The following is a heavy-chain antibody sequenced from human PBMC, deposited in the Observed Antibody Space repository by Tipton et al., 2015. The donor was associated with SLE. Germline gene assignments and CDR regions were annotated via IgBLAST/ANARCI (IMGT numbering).Heavy chain of an antibody. CDR3: ARAMSYYYYDSSYAFDI. Sequence: SLRLSCAASGFTVSSNYMSWVRQAPGKGLEWVSVIYSGGSTYYADSLKGRFNISRHNSKNTLYLQMNSLRAEDTAVYYCARAMSYYYYDSSYAFDIWGQGTMVTVSS. V-gene: IGHV3-53*04. CDR1: GFTVSSNY. D-gene: IGHD3-22*01. J-gene: IGHJ3*02. CDR2: IYSGGST.